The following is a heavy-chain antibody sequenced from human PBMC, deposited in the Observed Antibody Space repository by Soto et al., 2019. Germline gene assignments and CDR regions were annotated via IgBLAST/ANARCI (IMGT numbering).Heavy chain of an antibody. CDR3: ARSFSSSGWRQWGMDV. Sequence: QVQLVQSGAEVKKPGSSVKVSCKASGGTFSSYAISWVQQAPGQGLEWMGGIIPIFGTANYAQKFQGRVTITADESTRTAYMELSSLRSEDTAVYYCARSFSSSGWRQWGMDVWGQGTTVTVSS. V-gene: IGHV1-69*01. J-gene: IGHJ6*01. CDR1: GGTFSSYA. CDR2: IIPIFGTA. D-gene: IGHD6-19*01.